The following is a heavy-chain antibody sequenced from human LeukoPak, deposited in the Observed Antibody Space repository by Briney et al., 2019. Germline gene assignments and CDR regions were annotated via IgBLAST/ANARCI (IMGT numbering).Heavy chain of an antibody. V-gene: IGHV4-59*01. Sequence: SETLSLTCTVSGGSISSYYWSWIRQPPGKGLEWIGYIYYSGSTNYNPSLKSRVTISVDTSKNQFSLKLSSVTAADTAVYYCARDLAAAGSFFDYWGQGTLVTVSS. CDR3: ARDLAAAGSFFDY. CDR1: GGSISSYY. CDR2: IYYSGST. D-gene: IGHD6-13*01. J-gene: IGHJ4*02.